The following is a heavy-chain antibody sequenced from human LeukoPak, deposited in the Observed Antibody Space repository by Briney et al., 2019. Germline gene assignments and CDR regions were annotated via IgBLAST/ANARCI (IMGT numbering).Heavy chain of an antibody. V-gene: IGHV4-39*01. CDR1: GGSISSSSYY. CDR3: ARHVDTAMVNTYYFDY. Sequence: SETLSLTCTVSGGSISSSSYYWGWIRQPPGKGLEGIGSIYYSGSTYYNPSLKSRVTISVDTSKNQFSLKLSSVTAADTAVYYCARHVDTAMVNTYYFDYWGQGTLVTVSS. J-gene: IGHJ4*02. CDR2: IYYSGST. D-gene: IGHD5-18*01.